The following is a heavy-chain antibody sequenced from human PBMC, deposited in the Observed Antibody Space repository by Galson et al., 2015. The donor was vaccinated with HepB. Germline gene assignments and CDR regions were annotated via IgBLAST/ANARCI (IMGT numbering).Heavy chain of an antibody. CDR2: ISSNGGST. CDR3: VKRNDGYSEAEVPDASDI. Sequence: SLRLSCAASGFTFSSYAMHWVRQAPGKGLEYVSAISSNGGSTYYADSVKGRFTISRDNSKNTLYLQMSSLRAEDTAVYYCVKRNDGYSEAEVPDASDIWGQGTMVTVSS. V-gene: IGHV3-64D*06. J-gene: IGHJ3*02. CDR1: GFTFSSYA. D-gene: IGHD5-24*01.